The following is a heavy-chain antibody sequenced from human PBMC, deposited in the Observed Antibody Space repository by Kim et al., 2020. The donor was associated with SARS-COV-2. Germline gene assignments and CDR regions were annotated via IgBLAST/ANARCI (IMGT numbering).Heavy chain of an antibody. Sequence: GGSLRLSCAASGFTFSSYAMSWVRQAPGKGLEWVSVIYSGGGSTYYADSVKGRFTISRDNSENTLNLQMNSLRAEDTAVYYCAKRGGSWFFDYWGQGTLVTVSS. CDR1: GFTFSSYA. CDR2: IYSGGGST. V-gene: IGHV3-23*03. D-gene: IGHD6-13*01. CDR3: AKRGGSWFFDY. J-gene: IGHJ4*02.